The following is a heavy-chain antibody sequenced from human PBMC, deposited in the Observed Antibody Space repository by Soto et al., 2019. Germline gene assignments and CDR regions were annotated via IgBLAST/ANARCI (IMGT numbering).Heavy chain of an antibody. D-gene: IGHD3-22*01. CDR3: ATSITMIRGAFDI. J-gene: IGHJ3*02. V-gene: IGHV3-23*01. Sequence: PGGSLRLSCPASGFTFSSYAMSRVRQAPGKGLEWVSAISGSGGSTYYADSVKGRFTISRDNAKNTLYLQMNSLRAEETAVYYCATSITMIRGAFDIWGQGTMVTVSS. CDR2: ISGSGGST. CDR1: GFTFSSYA.